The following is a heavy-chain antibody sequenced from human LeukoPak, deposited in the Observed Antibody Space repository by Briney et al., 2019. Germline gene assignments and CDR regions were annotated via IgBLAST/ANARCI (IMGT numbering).Heavy chain of an antibody. CDR2: IKQDGSEK. CDR3: ANCRITRAFDI. J-gene: IGHJ3*02. D-gene: IGHD3-10*01. V-gene: IGHV3-7*03. Sequence: PGGSLRLSCAASGFTFSTYSMHWVRQAPGKGLEWVANIKQDGSEKYYIDSVKGRFTISRDNSKNTLYLQMNSLRAEDTAVYYCANCRITRAFDIWGQGTMVTVSS. CDR1: GFTFSTYS.